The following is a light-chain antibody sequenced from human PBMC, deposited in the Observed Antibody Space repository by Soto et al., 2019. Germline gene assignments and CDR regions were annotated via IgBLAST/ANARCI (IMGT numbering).Light chain of an antibody. CDR3: QQSYNSPQT. V-gene: IGKV1-39*01. CDR1: HTIMTY. CDR2: AGS. J-gene: IGKJ1*01. Sequence: DIQMTQSPSSLSASVGDEVTIACRASHTIMTYLNWYQLKPGKPPRLLIYAGSSLQSGVPSRFSGSGSGTDFTLTINSLQPEDFATYSCQQSYNSPQTFGQGTKVDIK.